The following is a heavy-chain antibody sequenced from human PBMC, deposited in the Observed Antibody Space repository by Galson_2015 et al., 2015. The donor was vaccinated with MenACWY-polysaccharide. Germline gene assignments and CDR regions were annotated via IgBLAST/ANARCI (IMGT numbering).Heavy chain of an antibody. J-gene: IGHJ3*02. CDR3: ARQGGGGRAFDI. CDR2: IYYSGST. CDR1: GGSINSRTYY. Sequence: ETLSLTCNVSGGSINSRTYYWAWIRQSPGKGLEWIGTIYYSGSTYYNASLKSRVSIFVDTSMNHLSLSLSSVTATDTALYYCARQGGGGRAFDIWGQGTMVIVSS. V-gene: IGHV4-39*01. D-gene: IGHD2-15*01.